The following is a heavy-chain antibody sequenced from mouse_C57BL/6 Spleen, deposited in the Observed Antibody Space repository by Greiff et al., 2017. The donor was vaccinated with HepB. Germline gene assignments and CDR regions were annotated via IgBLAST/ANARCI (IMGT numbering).Heavy chain of an antibody. CDR3: ARGGFITTVVYFDY. CDR2: ISDGGSYT. J-gene: IGHJ2*01. Sequence: EVQLQESGGGLVKPGGSLKLSCAASGFTFSSYAMSWVRQTPEQRLEWVATISDGGSYTYYPDNVKGRFTISRDNAKNSPYMQMSHLKSEDTSMYYCARGGFITTVVYFDYWGQGTTLTVSS. V-gene: IGHV5-4*01. D-gene: IGHD1-1*01. CDR1: GFTFSSYA.